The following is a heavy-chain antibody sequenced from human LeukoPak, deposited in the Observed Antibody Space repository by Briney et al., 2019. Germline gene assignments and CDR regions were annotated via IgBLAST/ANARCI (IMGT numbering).Heavy chain of an antibody. V-gene: IGHV3-48*01. CDR3: ARDGGSVAILLMDAELKGGKAFDL. J-gene: IGHJ3*01. CDR1: GFTFSSYS. Sequence: GGSLRLSCAASGFTFSSYSMNWVRQAPGKGLEWVSYISDSSSTVYEADSVKGRFTISRDNAKNSLYLQMNSLRAEDTAVYFCARDGGSVAILLMDAELKGGKAFDLWGQGTRVTVSS. D-gene: IGHD2-8*01. CDR2: ISDSSSTV.